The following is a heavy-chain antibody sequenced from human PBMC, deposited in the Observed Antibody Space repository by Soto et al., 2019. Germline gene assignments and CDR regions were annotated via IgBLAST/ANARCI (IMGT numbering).Heavy chain of an antibody. CDR1: DFDFSSYG. V-gene: IGHV3-30*03. Sequence: GGSLRLSCAASDFDFSSYGIHWVRQAPGKGLEWVAASSYDGRETFYADSAKGRFTVSKEMSKNTAFLQMNALRHEDTAVYFCARDSGWPVLNFDNWGQGTPVTVSS. D-gene: IGHD3-10*01. J-gene: IGHJ4*02. CDR2: SSYDGRET. CDR3: ARDSGWPVLNFDN.